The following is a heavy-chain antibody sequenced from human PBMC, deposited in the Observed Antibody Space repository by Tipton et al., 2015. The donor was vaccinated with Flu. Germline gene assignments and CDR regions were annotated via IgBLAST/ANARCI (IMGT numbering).Heavy chain of an antibody. CDR1: GYTFTGYY. CDR2: INPNSGGT. J-gene: IGHJ6*02. Sequence: QLVQSGAEVKKPGASVKVSCKASGYTFTGYYMHWVRQAPGQGLEWMGWINPNSGGTNYAQKFQGRVTMTRDTSISTAYMELSRLRSDDTAVYYCARLPSYCSSTSCYGSYYYGMDVWGQGTTVTVSS. V-gene: IGHV1-2*02. D-gene: IGHD2-2*01. CDR3: ARLPSYCSSTSCYGSYYYGMDV.